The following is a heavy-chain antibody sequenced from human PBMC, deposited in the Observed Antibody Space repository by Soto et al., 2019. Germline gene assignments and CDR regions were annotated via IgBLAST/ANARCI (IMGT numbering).Heavy chain of an antibody. CDR3: AKAGPPYLGEWLVPYYFDY. CDR2: ISGSGGST. Sequence: EVQLLESGGGLVQPGGSLRLSCAASGFTFSSYAMSWVRQAPGKGLEWVSAISGSGGSTYYADSVKGRFTISRDNSKNTLYLQMNSLRAEDTAVYYCAKAGPPYLGEWLVPYYFDYWGQGTLVTVSS. V-gene: IGHV3-23*01. J-gene: IGHJ4*02. D-gene: IGHD6-19*01. CDR1: GFTFSSYA.